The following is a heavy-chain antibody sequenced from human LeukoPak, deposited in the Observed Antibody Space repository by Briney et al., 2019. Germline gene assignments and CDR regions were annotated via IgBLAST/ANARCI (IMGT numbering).Heavy chain of an antibody. J-gene: IGHJ4*02. CDR2: IIPIFGTA. D-gene: IGHD1-26*01. CDR3: ARASIVGAPYYFDY. V-gene: IGHV1-69*05. CDR1: GGTFSSYA. Sequence: WASVKVSCKASGGTFSSYAISWERQAPGQGLEWMGRIIPIFGTANYAQKFQGRVTITTDESTSTAYMELSSLRSEDTAVYYCARASIVGAPYYFDYWGQGTLVTVSS.